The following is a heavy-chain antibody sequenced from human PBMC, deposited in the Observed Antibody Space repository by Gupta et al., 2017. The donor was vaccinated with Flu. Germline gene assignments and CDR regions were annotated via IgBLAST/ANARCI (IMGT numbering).Heavy chain of an antibody. Sequence: QVQLAQSGAEVQIPGASVKVCCKASGYTFTDYYIHWVRQAPGQGLEWVGRINPTGRNTNYQQNVQGSVTLTMDTSISTVYMELNRLKYEDTAVYYCARERFWCSASGYRFFDPWGQGALVTVSS. CDR1: GYTFTDYY. J-gene: IGHJ5*02. D-gene: IGHD6-25*01. V-gene: IGHV1-2*06. CDR2: INPTGRNT. CDR3: ARERFWCSASGYRFFDP.